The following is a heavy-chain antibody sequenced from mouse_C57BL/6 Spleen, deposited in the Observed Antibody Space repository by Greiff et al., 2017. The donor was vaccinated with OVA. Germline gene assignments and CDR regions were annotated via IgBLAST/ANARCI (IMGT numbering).Heavy chain of an antibody. CDR1: GFTFSSYT. V-gene: IGHV5-9*01. J-gene: IGHJ2*01. Sequence: EVQVVESGGGLVKPGGSLKLSCAASGFTFSSYTMSWVRQTPEKRLEWVATISGGGGNTYYPDSVKGRFTISRDNAKNTLYLQMSSLRSEDTALYYCARTYGSSFDYWGQGTTLTVSS. CDR2: ISGGGGNT. D-gene: IGHD1-1*01. CDR3: ARTYGSSFDY.